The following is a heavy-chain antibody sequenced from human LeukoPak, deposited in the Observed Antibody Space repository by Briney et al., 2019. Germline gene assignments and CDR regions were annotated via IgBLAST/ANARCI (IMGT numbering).Heavy chain of an antibody. CDR1: GGSFSTYY. V-gene: IGHV4-59*12. J-gene: IGHJ6*03. D-gene: IGHD2-15*01. CDR3: ARLGGYCSGGSCYSFYYYYYMDV. CDR2: IYYSGST. Sequence: SETLSLTCAVYGGSFSTYYWSWIRQPPGKGLEWIGYIYYSGSTNYNPSLKSRVTISVDTSKNQFSLKLSSVTAADTAVYYCARLGGYCSGGSCYSFYYYYYMDVWGKGTTVTVSS.